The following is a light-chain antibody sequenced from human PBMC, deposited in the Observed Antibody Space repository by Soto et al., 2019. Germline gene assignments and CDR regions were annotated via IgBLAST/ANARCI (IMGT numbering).Light chain of an antibody. CDR3: QQYGVSRT. V-gene: IGKV3-11*01. CDR2: DAS. Sequence: EIVLTQSPATLSLSPGERATLSCRASQSVSSYLAWYQQKPGQAPRLLIYDASNRATGIPARFSGSGSGTDFTLTISSLEPEDFAVYYCQQYGVSRTFGQGTKVEV. CDR1: QSVSSY. J-gene: IGKJ1*01.